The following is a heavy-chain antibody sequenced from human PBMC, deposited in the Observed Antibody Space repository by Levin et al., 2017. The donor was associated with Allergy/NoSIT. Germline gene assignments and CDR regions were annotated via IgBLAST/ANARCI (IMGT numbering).Heavy chain of an antibody. D-gene: IGHD3-16*01. J-gene: IGHJ4*02. CDR3: AKDYTWGHHLDY. CDR1: GFTFSSYG. Sequence: PGGSLRLSCAASGFTFSSYGMHWVRQAPGKGLEWVAVISYDGSTKYYADSVKGRFSISRDNSKNTLYLQMNSPRAEDTAIYYCAKDYTWGHHLDYWGRGTLVTVSS. V-gene: IGHV3-30*18. CDR2: ISYDGSTK.